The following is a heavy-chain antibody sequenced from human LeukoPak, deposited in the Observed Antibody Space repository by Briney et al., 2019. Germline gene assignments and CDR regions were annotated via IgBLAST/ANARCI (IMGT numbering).Heavy chain of an antibody. CDR1: GYTFTSYG. CDR2: ISAYNGNT. CDR3: ARDQLGDYYDSSGYYYFDY. V-gene: IGHV1-18*01. Sequence: ASVKVSCKASGYTFTSYGISWVRQAPGQGLEWMGWISAYNGNTNYAQKLQGRVTMTTDTSTSTAYMELRSLRSDDTAVYYCARDQLGDYYDSSGYYYFDYWGQGTLVTVSS. J-gene: IGHJ4*02. D-gene: IGHD3-22*01.